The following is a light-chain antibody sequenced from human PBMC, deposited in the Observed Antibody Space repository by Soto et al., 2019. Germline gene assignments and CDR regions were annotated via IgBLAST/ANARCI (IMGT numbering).Light chain of an antibody. CDR1: QSLSNNF. V-gene: IGKV3-20*01. J-gene: IGKJ4*01. CDR2: GAS. CDR3: QQYATSPLT. Sequence: DIVLTQSPGTLSLSPGERAALSCGASQSLSNNFLAWYQQKPGQAPRLLISGASSRATGIPDRFSGSGSGTDFTLTITRVEPEDFAVYYCQQYATSPLTFGGGTKVDI.